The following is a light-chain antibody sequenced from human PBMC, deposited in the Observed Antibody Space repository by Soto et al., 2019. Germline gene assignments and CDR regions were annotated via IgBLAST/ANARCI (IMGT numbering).Light chain of an antibody. CDR2: GAS. J-gene: IGKJ4*01. CDR1: QSVNSN. V-gene: IGKV3-15*01. Sequence: EKVMTQSPAALSVSPGERATLSCRASQSVNSNLAWYQQKAGQAPRLLLYGASTRATGIPARFSGSASGTEFTLTISSLQSEDSAVCYCQQYNDWPLTFGGGTKVEIK. CDR3: QQYNDWPLT.